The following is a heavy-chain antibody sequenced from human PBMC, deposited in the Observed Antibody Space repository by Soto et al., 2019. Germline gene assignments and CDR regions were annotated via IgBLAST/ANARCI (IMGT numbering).Heavy chain of an antibody. J-gene: IGHJ4*02. CDR2: IYHSGST. CDR3: ARAGGLGAVDVDY. V-gene: IGHV4-30-2*01. D-gene: IGHD6-19*01. CDR1: GGSISSGGYS. Sequence: SETLSLTCAVSGGSISSGGYSWSWIRQPPGKGLEWIGYIYHSGSTYYNPSLKSRVTISVDRSKNQFSLKLSSVTAADTAVYYCARAGGLGAVDVDYWGQGTLVTV.